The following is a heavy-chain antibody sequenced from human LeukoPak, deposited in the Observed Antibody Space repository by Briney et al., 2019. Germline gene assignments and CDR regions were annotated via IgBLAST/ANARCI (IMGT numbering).Heavy chain of an antibody. CDR1: GYTFTSYD. CDR3: VRCAVGCYYNYGIDA. CDR2: MNPNSGNT. Sequence: GASVKVSCKASGYTFTSYDINWVRRATGQGLEWMGWMNPNSGNTGYAQKFQGRVTMTRSTSVSTAYMELSSLRPEDTAVYYCVRCAVGCYYNYGIDAWGQGTTVTVSS. V-gene: IGHV1-8*01. D-gene: IGHD3-10*01. J-gene: IGHJ6*02.